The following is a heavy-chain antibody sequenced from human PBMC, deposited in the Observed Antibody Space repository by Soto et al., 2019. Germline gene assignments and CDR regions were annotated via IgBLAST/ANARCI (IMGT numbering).Heavy chain of an antibody. J-gene: IGHJ6*02. CDR2: IKQDGSET. Sequence: GGSLRLSCAASGFTFSSYYMIWVRQPPGKGLEWVANIKQDGSETYYVDSVKGRFTISRDNAKSSLSLQMNSLTVEDTAVYYCARDGYSAGCYYYGMDVWGQGNTVTASS. D-gene: IGHD5-18*01. CDR1: GFTFSSYY. CDR3: ARDGYSAGCYYYGMDV. V-gene: IGHV3-7*03.